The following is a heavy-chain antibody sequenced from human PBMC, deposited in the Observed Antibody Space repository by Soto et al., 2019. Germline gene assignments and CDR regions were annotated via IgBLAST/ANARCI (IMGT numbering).Heavy chain of an antibody. J-gene: IGHJ5*02. Sequence: ASVKVSCKASGGTFSSYAISWVRQAPGQGLEWIGGIIPIFGTANYAQKFQGRVTITADESTSTAYMELSSLRSEDTAVYYCARGGLNPNWFDPWGQGTLVTISS. V-gene: IGHV1-69*13. CDR1: GGTFSSYA. D-gene: IGHD5-12*01. CDR2: IIPIFGTA. CDR3: ARGGLNPNWFDP.